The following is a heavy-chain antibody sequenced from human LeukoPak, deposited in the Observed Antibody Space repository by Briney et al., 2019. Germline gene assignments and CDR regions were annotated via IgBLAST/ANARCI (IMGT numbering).Heavy chain of an antibody. J-gene: IGHJ6*02. Sequence: RGGSLTLSWAAAGFTVSSNYMRWVSQAPGKGLECISLIYSGGTPYYADSVKGRFTISTDNSKNTLYIQMNSVRAEDTAVYYGARLRGGADMDVWGQGTTVTVSS. CDR2: IYSGGTP. V-gene: IGHV3-66*01. D-gene: IGHD3-10*01. CDR1: GFTVSSNY. CDR3: ARLRGGADMDV.